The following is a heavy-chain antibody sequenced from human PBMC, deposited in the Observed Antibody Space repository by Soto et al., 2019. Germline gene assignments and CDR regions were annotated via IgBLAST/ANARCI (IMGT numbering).Heavy chain of an antibody. D-gene: IGHD3-10*01. Sequence: GGSLRLSCAASGFTFSNAWMSWVRQAPGKGLEWVGRIKSKTDGGTTDYAAPVKGRFTISRDDSKNTLYLQMNSLKTEDTAVYYCTTGHIRGEVMSNPLDYWGQGTLVTVSS. J-gene: IGHJ4*02. CDR2: IKSKTDGGTT. CDR3: TTGHIRGEVMSNPLDY. V-gene: IGHV3-15*01. CDR1: GFTFSNAW.